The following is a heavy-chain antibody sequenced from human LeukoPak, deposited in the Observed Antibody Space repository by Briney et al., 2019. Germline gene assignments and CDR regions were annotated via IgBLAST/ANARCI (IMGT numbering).Heavy chain of an antibody. CDR3: AREAPYWYFDL. J-gene: IGHJ2*01. V-gene: IGHV4-61*08. CDR1: GVSVSRGGYY. Sequence: SETLSLTCTASGVSVSRGGYYWSWIRQPPGKGLERIGYIYYSGSTNYNPSLKSRVTISRDTSKNQFSLKLSSLTAADTAVYYCAREAPYWYFDLWGRGTLVTVSS. CDR2: IYYSGST.